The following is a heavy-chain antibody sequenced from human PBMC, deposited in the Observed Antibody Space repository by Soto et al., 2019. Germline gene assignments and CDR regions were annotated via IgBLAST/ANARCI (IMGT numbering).Heavy chain of an antibody. CDR3: ARESGTVTTIYFDY. D-gene: IGHD4-17*01. Sequence: SETLSLTCTVSGGSISSYYWSWIRQTPGKGLEWIGYIYYSGSTNYNPSLKSRVTISVDTSKNQFSLKLSSVTAADTAVYYCARESGTVTTIYFDYWGQGTLVTVS. V-gene: IGHV4-59*01. CDR2: IYYSGST. J-gene: IGHJ4*02. CDR1: GGSISSYY.